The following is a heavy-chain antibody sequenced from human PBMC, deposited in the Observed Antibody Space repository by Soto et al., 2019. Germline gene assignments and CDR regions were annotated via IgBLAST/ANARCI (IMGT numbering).Heavy chain of an antibody. D-gene: IGHD3-10*01. Sequence: EVLLVESGGGLVQPGGSLKLSCAASGFVFKDSSIHWVRQASGKGLEWVGRIRDRAFSYATAYASSVKGRFTISRADSTNTAYLQMNSLTTEDTAIYYCTRLISAAQDYWGQGTLVTVSS. CDR1: GFVFKDSS. V-gene: IGHV3-73*01. J-gene: IGHJ4*02. CDR3: TRLISAAQDY. CDR2: IRDRAFSYAT.